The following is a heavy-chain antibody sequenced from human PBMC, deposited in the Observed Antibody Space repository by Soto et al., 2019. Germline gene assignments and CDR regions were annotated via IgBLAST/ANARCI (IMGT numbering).Heavy chain of an antibody. D-gene: IGHD6-13*01. V-gene: IGHV1-3*05. CDR3: ASEAIAAAAVYGMDV. Sequence: QVQLVRSGAEEKKPGASVKVSCKASGYTFTSYAMHWVRQAPGQRLEWMGWINAGNGNTKYSQKFQGRVTITRDTSASTAYMELSSLRSEDTAVYYCASEAIAAAAVYGMDVWGQGTTVTVSS. J-gene: IGHJ6*02. CDR1: GYTFTSYA. CDR2: INAGNGNT.